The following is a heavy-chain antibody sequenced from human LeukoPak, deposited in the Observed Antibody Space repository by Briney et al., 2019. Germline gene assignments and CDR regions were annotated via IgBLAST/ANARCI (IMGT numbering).Heavy chain of an antibody. CDR1: GFTFSSYW. CDR3: ARDRVPFGYGGNDNNWFDP. V-gene: IGHV3-74*01. CDR2: INSDGSST. J-gene: IGHJ5*02. Sequence: PGGSLRLSCAASGFTFSSYWMHWVRQAPGKGLVWVSRINSDGSSTSYADSVKGRFTISRDNAKNTLYLQMNGLRAEDTAVYYCARDRVPFGYGGNDNNWFDPWGQGTLVTVSS. D-gene: IGHD4-23*01.